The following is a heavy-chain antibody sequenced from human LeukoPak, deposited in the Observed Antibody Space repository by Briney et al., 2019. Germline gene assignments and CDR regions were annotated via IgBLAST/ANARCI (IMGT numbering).Heavy chain of an antibody. V-gene: IGHV3-9*01. J-gene: IGHJ6*02. D-gene: IGHD1-26*01. CDR3: AKGLLRVGATGNYYYYGMDV. CDR2: ISWNSGSI. CDR1: GFTFYDYA. Sequence: GRSLRLSCAASGFTFYDYAMHWVRQAPGKGLEWVSGISWNSGSIGYADSVKGRFTISRDNAKNSLYLQMNSLRAEDTALYYCAKGLLRVGATGNYYYYGMDVWGQGTTVTVSS.